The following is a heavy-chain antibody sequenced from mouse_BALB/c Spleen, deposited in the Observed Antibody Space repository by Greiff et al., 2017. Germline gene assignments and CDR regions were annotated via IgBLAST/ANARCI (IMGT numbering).Heavy chain of an antibody. CDR3: ARRQDYYAMDY. J-gene: IGHJ4*01. Sequence: EVHLVESGGDLVKPGGSLKLSCAASGFTFSSYGMSWVRQTPDKRLEWVATISSGGSYTYYPDSVKGRFTISRDNAKNTLYLQMSSLKSEDTAMYYCARRQDYYAMDYWGQGTSVTVSS. CDR1: GFTFSSYG. V-gene: IGHV5-6*01. D-gene: IGHD3-2*01. CDR2: ISSGGSYT.